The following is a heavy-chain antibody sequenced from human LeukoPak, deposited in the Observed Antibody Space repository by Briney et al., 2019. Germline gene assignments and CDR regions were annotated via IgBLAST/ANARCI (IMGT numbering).Heavy chain of an antibody. CDR3: ARELVGYSAGYDY. CDR1: GGTFSSYA. J-gene: IGHJ4*02. CDR2: IIPIFGTA. V-gene: IGHV1-69*01. Sequence: ASVNVSCKASGGTFSSYAISWVRQAPGQGLEWVGGIIPIFGTANYAQKFQGRVTITADESTSTAYMELSSLRSEDTAVYYCARELVGYSAGYDYWGQGTLVTVSS. D-gene: IGHD2-15*01.